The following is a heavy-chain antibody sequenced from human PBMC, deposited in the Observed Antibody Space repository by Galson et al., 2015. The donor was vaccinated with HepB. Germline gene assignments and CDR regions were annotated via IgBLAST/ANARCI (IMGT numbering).Heavy chain of an antibody. Sequence: SVKVSCKASGYTFFNYGLIWVRQAPGQGLEWMGWINTYKDDTNYGQNFQGRVSMTADTSTSTDYMELRSLRSDDTAVYYCARRRLGEFDYWGQGTLVTVSS. CDR2: INTYKDDT. J-gene: IGHJ4*02. D-gene: IGHD3-16*01. CDR3: ARRRLGEFDY. CDR1: GYTFFNYG. V-gene: IGHV1-18*01.